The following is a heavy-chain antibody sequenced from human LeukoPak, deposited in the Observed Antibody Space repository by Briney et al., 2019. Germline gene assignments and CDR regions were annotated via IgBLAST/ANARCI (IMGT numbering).Heavy chain of an antibody. CDR2: INHSGST. J-gene: IGHJ4*02. CDR3: ARIRRDGYNSYFDY. D-gene: IGHD5-24*01. Sequence: SETRSLTCAVYGGSISGYYWSWIRQPPGKGLEWIGEINHSGSTNYNPSLKSRVTISVDTSKNQFSLKLSSVTAADTAVYYCARIRRDGYNSYFDYWGQGTLVTVSS. CDR1: GGSISGYY. V-gene: IGHV4-34*01.